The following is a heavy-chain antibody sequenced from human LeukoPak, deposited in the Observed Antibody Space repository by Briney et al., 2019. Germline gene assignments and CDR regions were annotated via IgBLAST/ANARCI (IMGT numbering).Heavy chain of an antibody. J-gene: IGHJ4*02. Sequence: PGGSLRLSCVVSGFTFEDYGMSWVRHAPGKGLEWVSGITWNGGSSSYADSVQGRFTISRDNAKNSLYLQMNSLRVEDTAVYYCARDKDVYFDYWGQGTLVTVSS. CDR3: ARDKDVYFDY. CDR2: ITWNGGSS. CDR1: GFTFEDYG. V-gene: IGHV3-20*04.